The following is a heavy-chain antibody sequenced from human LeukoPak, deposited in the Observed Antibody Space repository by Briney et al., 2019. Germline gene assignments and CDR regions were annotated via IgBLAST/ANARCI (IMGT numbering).Heavy chain of an antibody. D-gene: IGHD6-13*01. CDR1: GGTFTSYA. CDR3: ARGGWSGDSSSWFPSWFDP. CDR2: IIPIFVTA. Sequence: SVTVSCKASGGTFTSYAISWVRQAPGQGLEWMGGIIPIFVTANYAQKFQGRVTITADESTSTAYMELSSLRSEDTAVYYCARGGWSGDSSSWFPSWFDPWGQGTLVTVSS. V-gene: IGHV1-69*13. J-gene: IGHJ5*02.